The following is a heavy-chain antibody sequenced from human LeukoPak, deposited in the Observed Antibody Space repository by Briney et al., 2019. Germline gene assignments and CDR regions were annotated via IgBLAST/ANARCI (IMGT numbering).Heavy chain of an antibody. V-gene: IGHV1-46*01. CDR3: ATALFTGNNWFDP. J-gene: IGHJ5*02. CDR1: GYTFTSYY. D-gene: IGHD2-21*01. Sequence: ASVKVSCKASGYTFTSYYMHWVRQAPGQGLEWMGIINPSGGSTSYAQKFQGRVTMTRDMSTSTVYMELSSLRSEDTAVYYCATALFTGNNWFDPWGQGTLVTVSS. CDR2: INPSGGST.